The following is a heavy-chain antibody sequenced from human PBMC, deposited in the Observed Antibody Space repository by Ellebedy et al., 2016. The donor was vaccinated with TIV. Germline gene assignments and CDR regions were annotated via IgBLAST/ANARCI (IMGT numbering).Heavy chain of an antibody. V-gene: IGHV3-11*04. CDR2: ISGSGNNI. CDR1: GFTFSDYY. CDR3: ARDAGYNYGYLDY. D-gene: IGHD5-18*01. J-gene: IGHJ4*02. Sequence: GESLKISCAASGFTFSDYYMSWSRQAPGKGLEWVAYISGSGNNIYYADSVQGRFTISRDNAKNSLNLQMDSLRAEDTAVYFCARDAGYNYGYLDYWGQGTLVTVSS.